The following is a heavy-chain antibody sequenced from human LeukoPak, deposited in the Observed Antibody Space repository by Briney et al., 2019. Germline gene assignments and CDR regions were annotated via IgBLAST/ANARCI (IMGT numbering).Heavy chain of an antibody. D-gene: IGHD1-26*01. J-gene: IGHJ4*02. CDR1: GGSFSGYY. CDR2: INHSGST. V-gene: IGHV4-34*01. Sequence: SETLSLTCAVYGGSFSGYYWSWIRQPPGKGLEWIGEINHSGSTNYNPSLKSRVTISVDTSKNQFSLKLSSVTAADTAVYYCARHGRRMGAGPPNYFDYWGQGTLVTVSS. CDR3: ARHGRRMGAGPPNYFDY.